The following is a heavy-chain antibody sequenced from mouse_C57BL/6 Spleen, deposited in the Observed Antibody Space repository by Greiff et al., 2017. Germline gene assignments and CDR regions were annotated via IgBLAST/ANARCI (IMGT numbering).Heavy chain of an antibody. CDR1: GYTFTSYW. CDR2: IDPSDSET. V-gene: IGHV1-52*01. Sequence: QVHVKQPGAELVRPGSSVKLSCKASGYTFTSYWMHWVKQRPIQGLEWIGNIDPSDSETHYNQKFKDKATLTVDKSSSTAYMQLSSLTSEDSAVYYCAREWNWDLAGFAYWGQGTLVTVSA. J-gene: IGHJ3*01. CDR3: AREWNWDLAGFAY. D-gene: IGHD4-1*01.